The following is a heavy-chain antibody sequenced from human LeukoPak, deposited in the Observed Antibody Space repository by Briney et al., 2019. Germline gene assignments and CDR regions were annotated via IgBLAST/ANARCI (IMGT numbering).Heavy chain of an antibody. Sequence: PSETLSLTCAVYGRSFSGYYWTWIRQTPGKGLEWIGSIYYSGSTYYNPSLKSRVTISVDTSKNQFSLKLSSVTAADTAVYYCARDRGTWNDDGFDYWGQGTLVTVSS. V-gene: IGHV4-34*01. J-gene: IGHJ4*02. D-gene: IGHD1-1*01. CDR2: IYYSGST. CDR3: ARDRGTWNDDGFDY. CDR1: GRSFSGYY.